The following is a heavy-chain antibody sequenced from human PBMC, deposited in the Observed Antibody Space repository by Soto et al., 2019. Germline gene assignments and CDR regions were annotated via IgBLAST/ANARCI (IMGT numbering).Heavy chain of an antibody. J-gene: IGHJ4*02. CDR3: AREHSSSWRFDY. Sequence: QVQLVQSGAEVKNPGASVKVSCKASGYTFTSYDINWVRQATGQGLEWMGWMNPNSGNTGYAQKFQGRVTMTRNTSISTAYMELSSLRSEDTAVYFCAREHSSSWRFDYWGQGTLVNVSS. CDR1: GYTFTSYD. D-gene: IGHD6-13*01. CDR2: MNPNSGNT. V-gene: IGHV1-8*01.